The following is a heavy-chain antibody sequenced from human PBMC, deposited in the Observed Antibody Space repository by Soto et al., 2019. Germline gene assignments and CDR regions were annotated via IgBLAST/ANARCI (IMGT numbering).Heavy chain of an antibody. CDR2: IYSSGST. Sequence: SETLSLTCAVSGDSIGSSSYFWVWIRHSPETGLEWIGTIYSSGSTYYNPSLKSRITMSIDTSKNQFSLKLGSVTAADTAVYYCTRRRFGVRGVTTMDVWGPGTTVTVSS. CDR1: GDSIGSSSYF. V-gene: IGHV4-39*01. D-gene: IGHD3-10*01. CDR3: TRRRFGVRGVTTMDV. J-gene: IGHJ6*02.